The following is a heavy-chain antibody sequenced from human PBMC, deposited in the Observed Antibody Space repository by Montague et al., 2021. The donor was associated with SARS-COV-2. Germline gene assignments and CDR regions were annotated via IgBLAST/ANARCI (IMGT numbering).Heavy chain of an antibody. V-gene: IGHV3-7*01. J-gene: IGHJ4*02. CDR2: IDRDGYEV. D-gene: IGHD3-16*01. CDR3: ARGGRGTNYYWEY. Sequence: SLRLSCAASRFSFSSYRMTWIRQAPGKGPEWVATIDRDGYEVYYVDSVKGRFTISRDNARNSLYLQLTSLRGEDTAVYYCARGGRGTNYYWEYWGQGTLVTVSS. CDR1: RFSFSSYR.